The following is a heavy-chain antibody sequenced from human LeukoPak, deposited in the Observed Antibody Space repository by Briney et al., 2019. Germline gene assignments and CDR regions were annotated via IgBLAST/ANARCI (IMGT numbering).Heavy chain of an antibody. Sequence: PGGSLRLSFTALGFPLSDNAMAWVPRAPGGGLGGGEAVSDNSSTTYSAESVKRRFTISRDDSKNTLYLHMNSLRVDDTDIYYCGRGSRETTMFYYYYMDVWGKGTTVSVSS. CDR3: GRGSRETTMFYYYYMDV. J-gene: IGHJ6*03. V-gene: IGHV3-23*01. CDR1: GFPLSDNA. CDR2: VSDNSSTT. D-gene: IGHD3-10*01.